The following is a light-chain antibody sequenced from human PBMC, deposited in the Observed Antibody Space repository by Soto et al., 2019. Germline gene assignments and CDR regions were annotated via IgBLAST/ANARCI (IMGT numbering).Light chain of an antibody. CDR3: QNYDSAPWT. CDR1: RDITDY. CDR2: AAS. V-gene: IGKV1-27*01. Sequence: DIQMTQSPSSLSASVGDRVTITCRASRDITDYLAWYQQKPGQVPKLLISAASTLQSGVPSRFTASGSGTDFTLTITGLRPEDFATYYCQNYDSAPWTFGQGAKVDI. J-gene: IGKJ1*01.